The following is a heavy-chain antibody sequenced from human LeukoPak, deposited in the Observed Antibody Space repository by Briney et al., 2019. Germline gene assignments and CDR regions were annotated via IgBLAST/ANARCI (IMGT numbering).Heavy chain of an antibody. CDR1: GYTLSNHA. V-gene: IGHV1-18*04. J-gene: IGHJ4*02. CDR3: ARSRYYDSSGYPYYFDY. CDR2: ISADNGNT. D-gene: IGHD3-22*01. Sequence: GASVKVSCKGSGYTLSNHAFSWVRQAPGQGLEWMGWISADNGNTNHAQKFQGRVSLTTDTSTSTAYMELRSLRSDDTAVYYCARSRYYDSSGYPYYFDYWGQGTLVTVSS.